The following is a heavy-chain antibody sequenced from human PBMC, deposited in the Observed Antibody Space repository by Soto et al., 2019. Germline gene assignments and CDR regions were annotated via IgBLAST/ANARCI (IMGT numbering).Heavy chain of an antibody. J-gene: IGHJ6*02. CDR1: GGTFSSYA. Sequence: ASVKVSCKASGGTFSSYAISWVRQAPGQGLEWMGGIIPILGIANYAQKFQGRVTITADKSTSTAYMELSSLRSEDTAVYYCARASRDIVVVPAAGGYYYGMDVWGQGTTVTVS. CDR2: IIPILGIA. CDR3: ARASRDIVVVPAAGGYYYGMDV. V-gene: IGHV1-69*10. D-gene: IGHD2-2*01.